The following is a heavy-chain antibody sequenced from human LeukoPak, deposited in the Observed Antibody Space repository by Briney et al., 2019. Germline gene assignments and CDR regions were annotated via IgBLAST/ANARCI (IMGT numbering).Heavy chain of an antibody. J-gene: IGHJ6*02. CDR3: ARDWDPRGSSWYVYYYYYGMDV. CDR2: INTDTGNP. Sequence: ASVKVSCKASGYTFTSYAMNWVRQAPGQGLEWMGWINTDTGNPTYAQGFTGRFVFSLDTSISTAYLQISSLKAEDTAVYYCARDWDPRGSSWYVYYYYYGMDVWGQGTTVTVSS. V-gene: IGHV7-4-1*02. D-gene: IGHD6-13*01. CDR1: GYTFTSYA.